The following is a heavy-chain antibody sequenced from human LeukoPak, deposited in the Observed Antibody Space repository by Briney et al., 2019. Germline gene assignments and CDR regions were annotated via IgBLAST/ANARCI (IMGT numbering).Heavy chain of an antibody. Sequence: SETLSLTCAVSGGSISSSSYYWGRIRQPPGKGLEWIGSIYYSGSTYYNPSLKSRVTISVDTSKNQFSLKLSSVTAADTAVYYCARLRYYDSSGYSSYYYYYYYMDVWGKGTTVTISS. J-gene: IGHJ6*03. D-gene: IGHD3-22*01. CDR3: ARLRYYDSSGYSSYYYYYYYMDV. CDR1: GGSISSSSYY. CDR2: IYYSGST. V-gene: IGHV4-39*01.